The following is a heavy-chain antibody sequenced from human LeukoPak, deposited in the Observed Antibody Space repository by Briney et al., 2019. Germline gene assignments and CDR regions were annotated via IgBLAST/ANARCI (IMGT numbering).Heavy chain of an antibody. D-gene: IGHD2-2*01. V-gene: IGHV1-18*01. CDR2: INPYNGDT. Sequence: ASVKVSFKASGYNFANSAITWVRQAPGQGLDWMGWINPYNGDTVYSQSFQGRVTLTTDTSTTTTYMEMRSLTSDDTAFYYCARAGHCSGASCYANGIDVWGQGTTVIVSS. CDR3: ARAGHCSGASCYANGIDV. CDR1: GYNFANSA. J-gene: IGHJ6*02.